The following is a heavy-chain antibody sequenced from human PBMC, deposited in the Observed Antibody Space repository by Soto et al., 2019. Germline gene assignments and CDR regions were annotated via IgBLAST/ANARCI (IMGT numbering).Heavy chain of an antibody. Sequence: QVQLVECGGGVVQPGTSLRRSCAASGFTFTGSAMHWVRQAPGKGLEWVAVVSYDGSNEYYADSVKGRFTISRDNSKNALDLQMNSLRAEDTAVYYCASAPRAYSSGWAYFDFWGQGTLVTVSS. V-gene: IGHV3-30*03. CDR1: GFTFTGSA. J-gene: IGHJ4*02. CDR3: ASAPRAYSSGWAYFDF. D-gene: IGHD6-19*01. CDR2: VSYDGSNE.